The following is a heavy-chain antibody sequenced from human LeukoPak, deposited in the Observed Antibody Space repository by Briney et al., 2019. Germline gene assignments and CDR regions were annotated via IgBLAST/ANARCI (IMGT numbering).Heavy chain of an antibody. CDR3: ARSMDFWSGPLWSY. V-gene: IGHV4-39*01. D-gene: IGHD3-3*01. J-gene: IGHJ4*02. Sequence: PSETLSLTCTVSGGSISSSSYYWGWIRQPPGKGLEWIGSIYYSGSTYYNPSLKSRVTISVYTAKNQFSLKLSSVTAADTAVYYCARSMDFWSGPLWSYWGQGTLVTVSS. CDR1: GGSISSSSYY. CDR2: IYYSGST.